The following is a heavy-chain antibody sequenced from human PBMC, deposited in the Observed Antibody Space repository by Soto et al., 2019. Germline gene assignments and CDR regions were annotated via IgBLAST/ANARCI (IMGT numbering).Heavy chain of an antibody. D-gene: IGHD3-16*01. V-gene: IGHV3-23*01. CDR2: ISGSGGST. J-gene: IGHJ4*02. CDR3: AKDRGGLPLGY. CDR1: GFTVSSNY. Sequence: PGGSLRLSRAASGFTVSSNYMSWVRQAPGKGLEWVSAISGSGGSTYYADSVKGRFTISRDNSKNTLYLQMNSLRAEDTAVYYCAKDRGGLPLGYWGQGTLVTVSS.